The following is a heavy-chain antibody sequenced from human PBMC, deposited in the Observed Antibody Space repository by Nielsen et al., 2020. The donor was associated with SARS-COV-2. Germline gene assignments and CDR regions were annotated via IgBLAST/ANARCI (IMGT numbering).Heavy chain of an antibody. J-gene: IGHJ5*02. D-gene: IGHD6-13*01. CDR2: IYYSGST. V-gene: IGHV4-39*07. Sequence: SETLSLTCTVSGGSISSSSYYWGWIRQPPGKGLEWIGSIYYSGSTYYNPSLKSRVTISVDTSKNQFSLKLSSVTAADTAVYYCARGETIHALSSSWYVGWFDPWGQGTLVTVSS. CDR3: ARGETIHALSSSWYVGWFDP. CDR1: GGSISSSSYY.